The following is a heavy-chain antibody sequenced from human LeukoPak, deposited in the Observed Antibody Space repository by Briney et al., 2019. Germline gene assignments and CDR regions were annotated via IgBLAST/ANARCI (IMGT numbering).Heavy chain of an antibody. V-gene: IGHV3-20*04. CDR3: ARCSRSSTDCYSEFDI. Sequence: GGSLRLSCAASGSTFDDYGMSWVRQGPGKGLEWVSAINWNGDSTGYVDSVRGRFTISRDNAKNSLYLQMNSLRAEDTALYYCARCSRSSTDCYSEFDIWGQRTMGTVS. J-gene: IGHJ3*02. D-gene: IGHD2-2*02. CDR1: GSTFDDYG. CDR2: INWNGDST.